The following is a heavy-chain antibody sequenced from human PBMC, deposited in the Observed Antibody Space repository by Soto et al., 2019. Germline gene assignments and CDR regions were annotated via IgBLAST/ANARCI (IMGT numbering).Heavy chain of an antibody. V-gene: IGHV3-30*18. CDR1: GFTFSSYG. CDR3: AKPHFYSGYDKYYYYYGMDF. D-gene: IGHD5-12*01. J-gene: IGHJ6*02. CDR2: ISYDGSNK. Sequence: PGGSLRLSCAASGFTFSSYGMHWVRQAPGKGLEWVAVISYDGSNKYYADSVKGRFTISRDNSKNTLYLQMNSLRAEDTAVYYCAKPHFYSGYDKYYYYYGMDFWGQGIMVTVSS.